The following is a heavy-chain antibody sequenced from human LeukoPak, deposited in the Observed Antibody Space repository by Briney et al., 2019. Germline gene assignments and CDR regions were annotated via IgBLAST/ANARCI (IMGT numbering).Heavy chain of an antibody. CDR3: VRSRDSSGWYPFQH. Sequence: GGSLRLSCAASGFSVSSNYMSWVRQAPGKGLEWVSVIYSGGRTEYAEYADSVKGRFTISRDKSKNTLYLQMNSLRAEDTAVYYCVRSRDSSGWYPFQHWGQGTLVTVSS. CDR1: GFSVSSNY. J-gene: IGHJ1*01. CDR2: IYSGGRTEYA. V-gene: IGHV3-53*01. D-gene: IGHD6-19*01.